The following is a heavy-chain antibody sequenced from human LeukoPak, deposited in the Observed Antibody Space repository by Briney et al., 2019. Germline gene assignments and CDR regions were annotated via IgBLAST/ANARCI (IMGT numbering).Heavy chain of an antibody. CDR2: ISWDGGST. CDR1: GFTFDDYA. D-gene: IGHD3-22*01. CDR3: ARNYYDSSGYYYVNAFDI. J-gene: IGHJ3*02. Sequence: GGSLRLSCAASGFTFDDYAMHWVRQAPGKGLEWVSLISWDGGSTYYADSVKGRFTISRDNSKNSLYLQMNSLRAEDTAVYYCARNYYDSSGYYYVNAFDIWGQGTMVTVSS. V-gene: IGHV3-43D*04.